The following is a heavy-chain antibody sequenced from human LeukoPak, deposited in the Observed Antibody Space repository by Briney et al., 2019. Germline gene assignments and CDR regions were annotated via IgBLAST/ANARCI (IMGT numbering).Heavy chain of an antibody. CDR3: ATSIAAAGQNWFDP. D-gene: IGHD6-13*01. CDR2: IYYSGST. J-gene: IGHJ5*02. Sequence: KPSETLSLTCPVSGCSISSYYWSWIRQPPREGLEWIGDIYYSGSTHYNPSRKTRVTISVNTSKNQNSLKLSSVTAADTAVYYCATSIAAAGQNWFDPWGQGTLVTVSS. CDR1: GCSISSYY. V-gene: IGHV4-59*08.